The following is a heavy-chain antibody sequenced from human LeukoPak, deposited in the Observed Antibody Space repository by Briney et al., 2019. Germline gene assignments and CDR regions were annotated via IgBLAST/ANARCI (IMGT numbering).Heavy chain of an antibody. Sequence: GASVKVSCKASGGTFSSYAISWVRQAPGQGLEWMGGIIPIFGTANYAQKFQGRVTITADESTSTVYMELSSLRSEDTAVYYCARNPNYGDYRFDYWGQGTLVTVSS. CDR3: ARNPNYGDYRFDY. D-gene: IGHD4-17*01. CDR1: GGTFSSYA. J-gene: IGHJ4*02. CDR2: IIPIFGTA. V-gene: IGHV1-69*13.